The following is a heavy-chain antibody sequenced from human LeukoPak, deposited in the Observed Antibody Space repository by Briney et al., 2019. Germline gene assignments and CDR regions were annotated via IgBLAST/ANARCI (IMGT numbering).Heavy chain of an antibody. CDR2: MNPNSGNT. J-gene: IGHJ4*02. Sequence: GASVKVSCKASGSPFTSYDINWVRQATGQGLEWMGWMNPNSGNTGYAQKFQGRVTMTRNTSISTAYMELSSLRSEDTAVYYCAVGGATGTTGDYFDYWGQGTLVTVSS. CDR1: GSPFTSYD. CDR3: AVGGATGTTGDYFDY. D-gene: IGHD1-1*01. V-gene: IGHV1-8*01.